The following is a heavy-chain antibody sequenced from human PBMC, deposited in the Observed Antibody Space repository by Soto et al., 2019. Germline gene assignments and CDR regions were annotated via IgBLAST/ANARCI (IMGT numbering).Heavy chain of an antibody. CDR2: INIDGSST. D-gene: IGHD3-9*01. V-gene: IGHV3-74*01. CDR1: GFSFSSYW. J-gene: IGHJ4*02. CDR3: TRGEHYDLLTGYYHLFDY. Sequence: GGSLRLSCAASGFSFSSYWMHWVRQAPGKGLVWVSRINIDGSSTSYADSVKGRFTISRDNARHTLYLQMNSLRAEDTAVYYCTRGEHYDLLTGYYHLFDYWSQGTLVTVSS.